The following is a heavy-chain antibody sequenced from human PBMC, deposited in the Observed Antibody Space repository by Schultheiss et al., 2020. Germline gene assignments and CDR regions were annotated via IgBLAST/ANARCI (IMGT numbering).Heavy chain of an antibody. D-gene: IGHD3-3*01. Sequence: SQTLSLTCAVSGGSISSGGYYWSWIRQHPGKGLEWIGYIYYSGSTNYNPSLKSRVTISVDTSKNQFSLKLSSVTAADTAVYYCARGEPHAFTIFGVVTTKSPYYCYGMDVWGQGTTVTVSS. CDR2: IYYSGST. CDR1: GGSISSGGYY. CDR3: ARGEPHAFTIFGVVTTKSPYYCYGMDV. V-gene: IGHV4-61*08. J-gene: IGHJ6*02.